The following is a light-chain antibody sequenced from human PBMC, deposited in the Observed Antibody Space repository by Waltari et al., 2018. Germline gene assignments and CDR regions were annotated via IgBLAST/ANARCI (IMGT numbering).Light chain of an antibody. Sequence: DIQLTQSPSSLSASVGDRVTITCRSSQSIGSFLKWYQQKPGKAPKILIYVASNLEDGVPARVSGSGTGTEFTLTISSLQPEDFATYYCQETYGNPPWTFGQGTKVDIK. CDR2: VAS. CDR3: QETYGNPPWT. J-gene: IGKJ1*01. CDR1: QSIGSF. V-gene: IGKV1-39*01.